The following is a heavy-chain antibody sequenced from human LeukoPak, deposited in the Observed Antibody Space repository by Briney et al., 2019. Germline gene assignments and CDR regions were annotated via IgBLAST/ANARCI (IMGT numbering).Heavy chain of an antibody. CDR2: IYYGGRA. CDR1: GGSLNKNNSY. V-gene: IGHV4-39*01. J-gene: IGHJ4*02. CDR3: ARHVRYCSGGSCYGPNYFDL. Sequence: SETLSLTCTVSGGSLNKNNSYWGGVPPPPGKGLEGVGGIYYGGRAYYNSSLRSRLTMSVDTSENQFSLKLSSVTVADTAVYYCARHVRYCSGGSCYGPNYFDLWGQGILVTVSS. D-gene: IGHD2-15*01.